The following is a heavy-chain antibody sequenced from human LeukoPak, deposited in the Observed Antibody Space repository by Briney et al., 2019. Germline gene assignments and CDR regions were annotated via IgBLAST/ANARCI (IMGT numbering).Heavy chain of an antibody. CDR3: ARARTTVTNYYYYYMDV. CDR1: GGTFSSYA. Sequence: SGKVSCKASGGTFSSYAISWVRQAPGQGLEWMGGIIPIFGTANYAQKFQGRVTITADESTSTAYMELSSLRSEDTAVYYCARARTTVTNYYYYYMDVWGKGTTVTVSS. V-gene: IGHV1-69*01. CDR2: IIPIFGTA. J-gene: IGHJ6*03. D-gene: IGHD4-17*01.